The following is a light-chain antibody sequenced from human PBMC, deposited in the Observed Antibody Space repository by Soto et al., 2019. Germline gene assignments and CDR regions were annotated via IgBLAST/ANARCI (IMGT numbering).Light chain of an antibody. CDR1: SSDVARYNY. J-gene: IGLJ2*01. CDR2: EVS. CDR3: SSYAGNNNVV. V-gene: IGLV2-8*01. Sequence: QSALTQPPSASGSPGQPVTISCTGASSDVARYNYVSWYQQHPGKAPKLIIYEVSERPSGVPDRFSGSKSGNTASLTVSGLQAEDEADYYCSSYAGNNNVVFGGGTKVTVL.